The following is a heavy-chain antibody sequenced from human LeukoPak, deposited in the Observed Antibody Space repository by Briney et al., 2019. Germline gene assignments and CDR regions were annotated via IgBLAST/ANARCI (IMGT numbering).Heavy chain of an antibody. D-gene: IGHD1-26*01. V-gene: IGHV3-7*01. CDR1: GFTFTNYW. Sequence: GGSLRLSCAASGFTFTNYWMSWVRQAPGKGLELVANIKQDRSDKYYVDSVKGRFTISRDNAKNSLYLQMNSLRAEDAAVYYCARRRYSGSSQHFDYWGQGTLVTVSS. CDR2: IKQDRSDK. J-gene: IGHJ4*02. CDR3: ARRRYSGSSQHFDY.